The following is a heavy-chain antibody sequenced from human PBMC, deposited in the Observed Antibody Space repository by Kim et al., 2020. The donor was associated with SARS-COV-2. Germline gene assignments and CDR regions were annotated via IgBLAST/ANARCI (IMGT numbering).Heavy chain of an antibody. J-gene: IGHJ4*02. D-gene: IGHD2-15*01. CDR2: ST. V-gene: IGHV3-23*01. CDR3: AKDGAAGAFEY. Sequence: STDYADSVKGRFTITRDNSKNTLYLEMNSLRPEDTAAYCCAKDGAAGAFEYWGQGTLVTVSS.